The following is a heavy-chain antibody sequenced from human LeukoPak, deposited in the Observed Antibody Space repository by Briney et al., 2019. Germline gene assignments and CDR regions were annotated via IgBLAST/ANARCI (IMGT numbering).Heavy chain of an antibody. V-gene: IGHV3-30-3*01. CDR3: ARIPRTWLRFPYFDY. Sequence: GGCLRLSCAASAFTFSNYTMHWVRQAPGKGLEWVAVISYDGSNKYCADSVKGRFTISRDNSKNTLYLQMNSLRGEDTAVYYCARIPRTWLRFPYFDYWGQGTLVTASS. CDR1: AFTFSNYT. D-gene: IGHD5-12*01. J-gene: IGHJ4*02. CDR2: ISYDGSNK.